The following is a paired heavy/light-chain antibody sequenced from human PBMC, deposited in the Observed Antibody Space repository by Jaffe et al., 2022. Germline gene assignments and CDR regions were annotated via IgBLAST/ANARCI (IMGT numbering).Heavy chain of an antibody. V-gene: IGHV3-48*03. Sequence: EVQLVESGGGLVQPGGSLRLSCAASGFTFSSYEMNWVRQAPGKGLEWVSYISSSGSTIYYADSVKGRFTISRDNAKNSLYLQMNSLRAEDTAVYYCARDLTMVRGVIIVRWGYFDYWGQGTLVTVSS. CDR1: GFTFSSYE. D-gene: IGHD3-10*01. J-gene: IGHJ4*02. CDR3: ARDLTMVRGVIIVRWGYFDY. CDR2: ISSSGSTI.
Light chain of an antibody. CDR2: DAS. CDR1: QSVSSY. Sequence: EIVLTQSPATLSLSPGERATLSCRASQSVSSYLAWYQQKPGQAPRLLIYDASNRATGIPARFSGSGSGTDFTLTISSLEPEDFAVYYCQQRSNWPPGGRTFGQGTKLEIK. J-gene: IGKJ2*01. V-gene: IGKV3-11*01. CDR3: QQRSNWPPGGRT.